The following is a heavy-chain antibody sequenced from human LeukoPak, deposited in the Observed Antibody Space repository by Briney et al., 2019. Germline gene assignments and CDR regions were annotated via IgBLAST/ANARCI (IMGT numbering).Heavy chain of an antibody. CDR1: GFTFSSYS. CDR3: ARVAEAAAFDS. V-gene: IGHV3-21*06. J-gene: IGHJ4*02. D-gene: IGHD6-13*01. CDR2: ISSNSRYI. Sequence: GGSLRLSCAASGFTFSSYSMNWVRQAPGKGLEWVSSISSNSRYIYYADSMRGRFTISRDNAKNSLYLQMNSLKPEDTAVYYCARVAEAAAFDSWGQGALVTVSS.